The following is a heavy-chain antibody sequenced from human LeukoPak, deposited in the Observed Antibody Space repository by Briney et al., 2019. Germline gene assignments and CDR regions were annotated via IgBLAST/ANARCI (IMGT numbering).Heavy chain of an antibody. J-gene: IGHJ4*02. CDR2: IYYSGST. D-gene: IGHD4-17*01. CDR1: GGSISSYY. CDR3: AGYGDYDY. V-gene: IGHV4-59*01. Sequence: PSETLSLTCTVSGGSISSYYWSWIRQPPGKGLEWIGYIYYSGSTNYNPSLKSRVTISVDTSKNQFSLKLSSVTAADTAVYYCAGYGDYDYWGQGTLVTVSS.